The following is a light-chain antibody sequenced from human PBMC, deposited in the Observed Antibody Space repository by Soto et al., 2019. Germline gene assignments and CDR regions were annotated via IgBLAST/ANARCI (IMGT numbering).Light chain of an antibody. CDR3: QSYDSSLSGSRV. CDR1: SSNIGAGYD. Sequence: QSVLTQPPSVSGAPGQRVTISCTGSSSNIGAGYDVHWYRQLPGTAPKLLIYGNSNRPSGVPDRFSGSKSGTSASLAITGLQAEDEADYCCQSYDSSLSGSRVFGGGTKLTVL. CDR2: GNS. J-gene: IGLJ2*01. V-gene: IGLV1-40*01.